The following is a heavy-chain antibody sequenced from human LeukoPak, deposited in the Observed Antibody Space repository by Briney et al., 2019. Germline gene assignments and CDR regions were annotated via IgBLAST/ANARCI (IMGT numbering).Heavy chain of an antibody. Sequence: PSETLSLTCTVSGGSIRTYYWSWIRQPPGKGLEWVAYISPSGGTKSNPSLMSRVTISADTSKNQFSLRLTSVTAADTAVYYCASGSDQRSGTFDVWGQGTMVTVSS. CDR2: ISPSGGT. CDR3: ASGSDQRSGTFDV. J-gene: IGHJ3*01. D-gene: IGHD2-21*02. V-gene: IGHV4-59*01. CDR1: GGSIRTYY.